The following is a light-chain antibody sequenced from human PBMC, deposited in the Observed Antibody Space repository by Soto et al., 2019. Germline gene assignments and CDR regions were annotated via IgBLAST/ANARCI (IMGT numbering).Light chain of an antibody. V-gene: IGKV3-20*01. Sequence: EIVLTQSPGTLSLSPGERATLSCRASQSVISSSLAWYQQKPGQAPRLLIYGASSRATGIPDRFSGSGSGTDFTLTISRLQPEDFATYYCQQSYSTPYTFGQGTKLEIK. J-gene: IGKJ2*01. CDR1: QSVISSS. CDR3: QQSYSTPYT. CDR2: GAS.